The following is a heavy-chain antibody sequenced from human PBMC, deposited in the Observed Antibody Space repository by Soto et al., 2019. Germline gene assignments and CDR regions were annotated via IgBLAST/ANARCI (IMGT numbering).Heavy chain of an antibody. CDR3: ARDQNQGWGNYFYGMDV. CDR2: VSAYNADT. CDR1: GYSFTDFG. Sequence: ASVKVSCKASGYSFTDFGIAWVRQAPGQGLEWMGWVSAYNADTIYAQNLQGRVTMTTATSTNTAFMELRSLRSDDTAVYYCARDQNQGWGNYFYGMDVWGQGTTVTSP. V-gene: IGHV1-18*01. D-gene: IGHD7-27*01. J-gene: IGHJ6*02.